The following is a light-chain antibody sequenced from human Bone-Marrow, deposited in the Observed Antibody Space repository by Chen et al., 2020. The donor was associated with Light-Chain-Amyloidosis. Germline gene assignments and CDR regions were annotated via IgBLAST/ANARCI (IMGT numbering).Light chain of an antibody. CDR3: QSADSSGTYEVI. CDR2: RDT. J-gene: IGLJ2*01. Sequence: YELTQPPSVSVCPGQPARLTCSGDALPTKYAYWYKQKPGQAPVLVIHRDTERPSGISDRFSGSSSGTTATLTISGVQAEDEADYHCQSADSSGTYEVIFGGGTKLTVL. V-gene: IGLV3-25*03. CDR1: ALPTKY.